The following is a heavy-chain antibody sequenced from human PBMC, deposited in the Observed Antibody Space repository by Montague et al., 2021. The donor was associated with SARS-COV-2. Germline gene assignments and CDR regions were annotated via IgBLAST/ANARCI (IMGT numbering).Heavy chain of an antibody. V-gene: IGHV4-59*01. D-gene: IGHD1-26*01. Sequence: SETLSLTCTVSGASMSYFYWSWIRQTPGKGLEWIGYMYPNGSADYNPSLKCRVTITMDTSRNQLSLNLTSVTAADTAMYFCARDWDSGSYRHYFDSWGQGTLVTVSS. J-gene: IGHJ4*02. CDR1: GASMSYFY. CDR3: ARDWDSGSYRHYFDS. CDR2: MYPNGSA.